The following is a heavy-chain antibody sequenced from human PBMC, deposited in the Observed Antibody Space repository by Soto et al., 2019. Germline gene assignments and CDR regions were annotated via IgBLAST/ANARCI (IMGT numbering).Heavy chain of an antibody. CDR2: IDPSDSQT. D-gene: IGHD3-22*01. CDR1: GYRFAGYW. CDR3: ARQIYDSDTGPNFQYYFDS. Sequence: GESLKISCNGSGYRFAGYWITWVRQKPGKGLEWMGRIDPSDSQTYYSPSFRGHVTISATKSITTVFLQWSSLRASDTAMYYCARQIYDSDTGPNFQYYFDSWGQGTPVTVSS. J-gene: IGHJ4*02. V-gene: IGHV5-10-1*01.